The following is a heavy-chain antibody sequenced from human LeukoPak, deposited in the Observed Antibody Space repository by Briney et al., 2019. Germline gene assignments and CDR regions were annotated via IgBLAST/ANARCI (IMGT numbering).Heavy chain of an antibody. CDR3: ARARLAVSGNYFEN. Sequence: GGSLRLSCAASGFTLSTYWMSWVRQAPGKGLEWVANIKEDGSEKYYVDSMKGRFTISRDNAKNSLYLQMNSLRVEDTAVYHCARARLAVSGNYFENWGQGTLVTVSS. CDR2: IKEDGSEK. CDR1: GFTLSTYW. V-gene: IGHV3-7*04. J-gene: IGHJ4*02. D-gene: IGHD6-19*01.